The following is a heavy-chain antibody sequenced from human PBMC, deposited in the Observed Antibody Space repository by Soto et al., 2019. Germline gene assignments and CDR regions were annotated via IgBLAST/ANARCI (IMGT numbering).Heavy chain of an antibody. J-gene: IGHJ5*02. V-gene: IGHV4-31*03. D-gene: IGHD3-16*01. CDR3: ARDPLPLGWFDP. CDR2: IYYSGST. CDR1: GGSISSGGYY. Sequence: QVQLQESGPGLVKPSQTLSLTCTVSGGSISSGGYYWSWIRQHPGKGLEWIGYIYYSGSTYYNPSLKSRVTISVDTSKNQLSLKLSAVTAADTAVYYCARDPLPLGWFDPWGQGTLVTVSS.